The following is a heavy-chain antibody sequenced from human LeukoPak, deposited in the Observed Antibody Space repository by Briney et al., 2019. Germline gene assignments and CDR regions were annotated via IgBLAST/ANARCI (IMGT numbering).Heavy chain of an antibody. CDR3: AKDLLRDRWFGES. V-gene: IGHV3-30*02. CDR2: IRYEGDEK. CDR1: GFTFSSYG. D-gene: IGHD3-10*01. Sequence: GGSLRLSRAASGFTFSSYGMHWVRQAPGKGLEWVAFIRYEGDEKYYADSVKGRFTITRDNSKSTLYLEMNSLRAEDTAVYYCAKDLLRDRWFGESWGQGTLVTVSS. J-gene: IGHJ5*02.